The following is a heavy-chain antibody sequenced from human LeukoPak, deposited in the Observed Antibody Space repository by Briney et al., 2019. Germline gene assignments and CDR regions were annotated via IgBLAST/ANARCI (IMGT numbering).Heavy chain of an antibody. CDR2: INSDGSTT. CDR3: AKKWSGDYDSSDVNDAFPI. V-gene: IGHV3-74*01. D-gene: IGHD3-22*01. Sequence: PGGSLRLSCAASGFTFSSYEMNWVRQAPGKGLVWVSRINSDGSTTSYADSVKGRFTISRDNAKNTLYLQMNSLRAEDTAVYYCAKKWSGDYDSSDVNDAFPIWGQGTMVTVSS. J-gene: IGHJ3*02. CDR1: GFTFSSYE.